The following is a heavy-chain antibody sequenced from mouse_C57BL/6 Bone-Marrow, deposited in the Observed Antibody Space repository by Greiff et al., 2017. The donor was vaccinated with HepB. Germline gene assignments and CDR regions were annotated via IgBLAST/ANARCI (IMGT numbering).Heavy chain of an antibody. CDR3: ARGGVWYFDV. J-gene: IGHJ1*03. CDR1: GYAFSSSW. CDR2: IYPGDGDT. Sequence: QVQLQQSGPELVKPGASVKISCKASGYAFSSSWMNWVKQRPGKGLEWIGRIYPGDGDTNYNGKFKGKATLTADKSSSTAYMQLSSLTSEDSAVYFCARGGVWYFDVWGTGTTVTVSS. V-gene: IGHV1-82*01.